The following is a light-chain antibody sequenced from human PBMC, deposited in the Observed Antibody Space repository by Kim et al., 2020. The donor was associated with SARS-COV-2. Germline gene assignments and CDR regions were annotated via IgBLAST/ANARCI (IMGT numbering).Light chain of an antibody. V-gene: IGKV3-11*01. Sequence: SLSPGESPTLSCRASQSIARYLAWYQQKPGQAPRLLIFDAVNRATNVPVRFTGSGSGTDFTLSISSLESEDFGTYYCQQRSDWPRTFGGGTKLEI. J-gene: IGKJ4*01. CDR1: QSIARY. CDR2: DAV. CDR3: QQRSDWPRT.